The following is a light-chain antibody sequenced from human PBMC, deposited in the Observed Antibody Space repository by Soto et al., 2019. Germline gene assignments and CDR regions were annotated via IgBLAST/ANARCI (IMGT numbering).Light chain of an antibody. CDR2: QAP. Sequence: DIQLTQSPSTLSASVGDRVTITCRASQSISSWLAWYQQKAGKAPKLLIYQAPSLQSGVPSRFSVNGSGTEFTLTISSLQPDAFASYYCQQYNSYYTFGQGTKLEI. CDR3: QQYNSYYT. J-gene: IGKJ2*01. CDR1: QSISSW. V-gene: IGKV1-5*03.